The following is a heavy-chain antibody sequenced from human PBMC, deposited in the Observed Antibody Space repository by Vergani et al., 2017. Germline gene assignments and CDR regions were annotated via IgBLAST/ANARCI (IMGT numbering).Heavy chain of an antibody. V-gene: IGHV4-39*01. CDR1: GGSISSSSYY. D-gene: IGHD4-17*01. CDR3: ARHADDSGDYYGMDV. J-gene: IGHJ6*02. CDR2: IYYSGST. Sequence: QLQLQESGPGLVKPSETLSLTCTVSGGSISSSSYYWGWIRQPPGKGLEWIGSIYYSGSTYYNPSLKSRVTISVETSKNQFSQKLSSVPAADTAVYYCARHADDSGDYYGMDVWGQGTTVTVSS.